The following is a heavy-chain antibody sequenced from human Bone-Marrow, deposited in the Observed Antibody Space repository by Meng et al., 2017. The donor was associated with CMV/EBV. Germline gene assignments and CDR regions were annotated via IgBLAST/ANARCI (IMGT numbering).Heavy chain of an antibody. J-gene: IGHJ4*02. V-gene: IGHV1-69*01. Sequence: QVQLVQSGAEVKKPGSSMKVSCKASGGTFSSYAISWVRQAPGQGLEWMGGIIPIFGTANYAQKFQGRVTITADESTSTAYMELSSLRSEDTAVYYCVRDPGSRYSSSHLFDYWGQGTLVTVSS. CDR3: VRDPGSRYSSSHLFDY. CDR2: IIPIFGTA. D-gene: IGHD6-6*01. CDR1: GGTFSSYA.